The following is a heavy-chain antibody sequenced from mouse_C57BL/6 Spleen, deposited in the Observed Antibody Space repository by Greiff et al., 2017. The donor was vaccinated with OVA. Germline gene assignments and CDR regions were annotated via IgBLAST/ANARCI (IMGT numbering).Heavy chain of an antibody. Sequence: QVHVKQPGTELVKPGASVKLSCKASGYTFTSYWMHWVKQRPGQGLEWIGNINPSNGGTNYNEKFKSKATLTVDKCSSTAYMQLSSLTSEDSAVYYCARSPIYYYGSSYDWYFDVWGTGTTVTVSS. V-gene: IGHV1-53*01. CDR2: INPSNGGT. J-gene: IGHJ1*03. CDR1: GYTFTSYW. CDR3: ARSPIYYYGSSYDWYFDV. D-gene: IGHD1-1*01.